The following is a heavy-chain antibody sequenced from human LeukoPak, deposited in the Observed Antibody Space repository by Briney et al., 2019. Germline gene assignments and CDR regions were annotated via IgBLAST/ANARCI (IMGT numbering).Heavy chain of an antibody. CDR3: ARGGRAAAGYCYYGMDV. J-gene: IGHJ6*02. D-gene: IGHD6-13*01. V-gene: IGHV1-69*04. CDR1: GGTFSSYA. Sequence: GASVKVSCKASGGTFSSYAISWVRQAPGQGLEWMGRIIPILGIANYAQKFQGRVTITADKSTSTAYMELSSLRSEDTAVYYCARGGRAAAGYCYYGMDVWGQGTTVTVSS. CDR2: IIPILGIA.